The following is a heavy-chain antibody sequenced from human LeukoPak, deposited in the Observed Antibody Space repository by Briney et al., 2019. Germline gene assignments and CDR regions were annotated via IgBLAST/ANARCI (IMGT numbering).Heavy chain of an antibody. Sequence: SETLSLTCAVYGGSFSGYYWSWIRQPPGKGLEWIGEINHSGSTNYNPSLKSRVTISVDTSKNQFSLKLSSVTAADTAVYYCARYAVAGGWFDPWGQGTLVTVSS. CDR1: GGSFSGYY. J-gene: IGHJ5*02. CDR3: ARYAVAGGWFDP. CDR2: INHSGST. V-gene: IGHV4-34*01. D-gene: IGHD6-19*01.